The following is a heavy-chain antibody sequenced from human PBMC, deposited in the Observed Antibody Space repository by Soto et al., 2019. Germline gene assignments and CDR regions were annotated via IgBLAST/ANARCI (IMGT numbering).Heavy chain of an antibody. CDR1: GGPISSSSYY. CDR2: IYYSGST. Sequence: KASETLSLSCTVSGGPISSSSYYWGWIRQPPGKGLEWIGSIYYSGSTYYNPSLKSRVTISVDTSKNQFSLKLSSVTAADTAVYYCTCDTMPIGGQGTLVTVSS. V-gene: IGHV4-39*01. D-gene: IGHD2-2*01. J-gene: IGHJ4*02. CDR3: TCDTMPI.